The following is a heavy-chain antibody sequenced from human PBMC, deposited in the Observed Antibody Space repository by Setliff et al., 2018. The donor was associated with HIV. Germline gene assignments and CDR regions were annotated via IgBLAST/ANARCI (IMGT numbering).Heavy chain of an antibody. D-gene: IGHD1-26*01. CDR2: VSYTGNT. J-gene: IGHJ5*01. CDR1: GGSVINDGYN. Sequence: PSETLSLTCNVSGGSVINDGYNWCWIRQRPGKGLQWIACVSYTGNTYHNPSLKSRPTILVHTSKSYFSLSLTSVTAADAAVYFCAREVLPVIGGRGWFDPWGQGTLVTVSS. CDR3: AREVLPVIGGRGWFDP. V-gene: IGHV4-31*03.